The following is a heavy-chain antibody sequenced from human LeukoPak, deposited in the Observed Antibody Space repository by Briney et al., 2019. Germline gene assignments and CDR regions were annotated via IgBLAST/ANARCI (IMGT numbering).Heavy chain of an antibody. D-gene: IGHD3-22*01. V-gene: IGHV4-59*12. CDR1: GGSISSYY. J-gene: IGHJ4*02. CDR2: IYYSGST. CDR3: ARGDSSGYRY. Sequence: SETLSLTCTVSGGSISSYYWSWIRQPPGKGLEWIGYIYYSGSTNYNPSLKSRVTISVDTSKNQFSLKLSSVTAADTAVYYCARGDSSGYRYWGQGTLVTVSS.